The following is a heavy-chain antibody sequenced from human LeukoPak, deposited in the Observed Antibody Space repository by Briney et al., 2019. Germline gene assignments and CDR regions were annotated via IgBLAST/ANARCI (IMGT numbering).Heavy chain of an antibody. V-gene: IGHV3-21*01. D-gene: IGHD3-9*01. CDR3: ARDILTGYYIDYYYGMDV. J-gene: IGHJ6*02. CDR2: ISSSSSYI. Sequence: PGGSLRLSCAASGFTFSSYSMNWVRQAPGKGLEWVSSISSSSSYIYYADSVKGRFTISRDNAKNSLYLQMNSLRAEDTAVYYCARDILTGYYIDYYYGMDVWGQGTTVTVSS. CDR1: GFTFSSYS.